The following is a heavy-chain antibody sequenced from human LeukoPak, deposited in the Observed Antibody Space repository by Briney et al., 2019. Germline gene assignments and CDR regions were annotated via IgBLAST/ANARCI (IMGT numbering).Heavy chain of an antibody. Sequence: MAGGSLRLSCAASGFTFSNAWMSWVRQAPGKGLEWVGRIKSKTDGGTTDYAAPVKGRFTISRDDSKNTLYLQMNSLKTEDTAVYYCTTGEGEDGYNRVEVDYWGQGTLVTVSS. D-gene: IGHD5-24*01. CDR3: TTGEGEDGYNRVEVDY. CDR2: IKSKTDGGTT. CDR1: GFTFSNAW. V-gene: IGHV3-15*01. J-gene: IGHJ4*02.